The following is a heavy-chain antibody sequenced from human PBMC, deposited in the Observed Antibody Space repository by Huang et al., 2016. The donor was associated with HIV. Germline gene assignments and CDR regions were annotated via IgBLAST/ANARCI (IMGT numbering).Heavy chain of an antibody. J-gene: IGHJ5*02. CDR3: AKDRVAGTGHCFDP. V-gene: IGHV3-23*01. D-gene: IGHD6-19*01. CDR1: GFSFSSYT. Sequence: EVKLLESGGGLVQPGGSLRLPCAASGFSFSSYTMTWVRQAQGKGLEGVSSIRGSDNTTCYADSGKGRFTISRDNSKNTLYLQMKSLRVDDTAVYYCAKDRVAGTGHCFDPWGQGTLVTVSS. CDR2: IRGSDNTT.